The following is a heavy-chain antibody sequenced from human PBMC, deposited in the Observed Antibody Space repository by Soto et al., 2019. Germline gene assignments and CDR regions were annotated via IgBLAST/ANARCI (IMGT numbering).Heavy chain of an antibody. V-gene: IGHV1-3*01. CDR3: ARSPPRSSSWYLVY. CDR1: LSSYA. D-gene: IGHD6-13*01. CDR2: INAGNGNT. J-gene: IGHJ4*02. Sequence: LSSYARYGVRQAPGQRLEWMGWINAGNGNTKYSQKFQGRVTITRDTSASTAYMELSSLRSEDTAVYYCARSPPRSSSWYLVYWGQGTLVIVS.